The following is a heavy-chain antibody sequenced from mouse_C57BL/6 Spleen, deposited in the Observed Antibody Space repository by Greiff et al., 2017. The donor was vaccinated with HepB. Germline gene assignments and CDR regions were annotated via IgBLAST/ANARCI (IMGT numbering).Heavy chain of an antibody. J-gene: IGHJ2*01. CDR3: AKRGYYYGSSSYYFDY. CDR1: GYSFTGYY. CDR2: INPSTGGT. V-gene: IGHV1-42*01. D-gene: IGHD1-1*01. Sequence: VQLQQSGPELVKPGASVKISCKASGYSFTGYYMNWVKQSPEKSLEWIGEINPSTGGTTYNQKFKAKATLTVDKSSSTAYMQLKSLTSEDSAVYYCAKRGYYYGSSSYYFDYWGQGTTLTVSS.